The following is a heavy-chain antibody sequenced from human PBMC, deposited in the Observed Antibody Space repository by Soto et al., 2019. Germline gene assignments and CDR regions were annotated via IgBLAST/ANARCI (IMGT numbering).Heavy chain of an antibody. D-gene: IGHD4-17*01. CDR3: AKDFYGDYPDYFGS. J-gene: IGHJ4*02. V-gene: IGHV3-23*01. CDR2: IRGSVGST. Sequence: EVQLLESGGGLVQPGGSLRLSCAASEFIFSSSAMGWVRQAPGKGLEWVSGIRGSVGSTYYADSVEGRFTISRDNSKNTLYLQMNSLRAEDTAVYYCAKDFYGDYPDYFGSWGQGTRVTVSS. CDR1: EFIFSSSA.